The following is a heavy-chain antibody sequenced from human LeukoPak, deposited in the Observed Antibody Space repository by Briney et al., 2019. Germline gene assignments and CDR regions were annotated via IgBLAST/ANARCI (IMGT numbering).Heavy chain of an antibody. CDR3: AKDQDVAAAGTWGSIDY. V-gene: IGHV3-33*06. CDR2: IWYDGSNK. CDR1: GFTFSSYG. J-gene: IGHJ4*02. D-gene: IGHD6-13*01. Sequence: GRSLRLSCAASGFTFSSYGMHWVRQAPGKGLEWVAVIWYDGSNKYYADSVKGRFTISRDNSKNTLYVQMNSLRAEDTAVYYCAKDQDVAAAGTWGSIDYWGQGTLVTVSS.